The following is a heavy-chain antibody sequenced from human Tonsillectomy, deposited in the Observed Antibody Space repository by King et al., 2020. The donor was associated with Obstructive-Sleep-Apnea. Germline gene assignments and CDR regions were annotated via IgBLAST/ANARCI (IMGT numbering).Heavy chain of an antibody. J-gene: IGHJ3*01. Sequence: VQLVESGGGLVQPGGSLRLSCAASGFTFRSFWIPWVRQAPGKGLEWVSRIDNDGSNTIYVDSVKGRFTFSRDNAKNTVYLQMNTVTTDDTALYYCARGGYTHAFDLWGQGTMVTVSS. CDR3: ARGGYTHAFDL. CDR1: GFTFRSFW. CDR2: IDNDGSNT. D-gene: IGHD5-18*01. V-gene: IGHV3-74*01.